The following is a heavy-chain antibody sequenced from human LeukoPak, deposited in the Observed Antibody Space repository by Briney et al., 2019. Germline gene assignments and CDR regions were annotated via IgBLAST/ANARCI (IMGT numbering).Heavy chain of an antibody. V-gene: IGHV3-23*01. J-gene: IGHJ4*02. D-gene: IGHD3-10*01. Sequence: GGSLRLSCAASGFTFSSYDMTWVRQAPGKGLEWVSAISGSGGSTYYADSVKGRFTISRDNSKNTLYLQMNSLRAEDTAVYYCAKTVAVGSYYYGSGSYGAFDYWGQGTLVTVSS. CDR2: ISGSGGST. CDR1: GFTFSSYD. CDR3: AKTVAVGSYYYGSGSYGAFDY.